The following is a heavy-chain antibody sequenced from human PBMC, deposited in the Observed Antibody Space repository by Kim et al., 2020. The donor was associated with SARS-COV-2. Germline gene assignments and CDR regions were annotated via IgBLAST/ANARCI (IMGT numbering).Heavy chain of an antibody. V-gene: IGHV3-7*01. D-gene: IGHD2-8*01. J-gene: IGHJ6*01. CDR1: GFTFSSAR. Sequence: GGSLRPSCAASGFTFSSARMTWFRQAPGKGLEWVSYINRDGSKDNSVASVKGRFIITRDNDKNPVLQQMNNLRDDDTADYYCAGDMHECGNNGNAYYGYG. CDR3: AGDMHECGNNGNAYYGYG. CDR2: INRDGSKD.